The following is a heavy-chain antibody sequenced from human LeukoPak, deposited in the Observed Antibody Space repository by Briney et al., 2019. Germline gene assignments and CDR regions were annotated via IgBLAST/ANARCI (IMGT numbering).Heavy chain of an antibody. V-gene: IGHV4-39*07. CDR3: ARGFTIFGLLYFDY. CDR2: INRSGST. J-gene: IGHJ4*02. Sequence: PSETLSLTCTVSGGSISSSSYSWGWIRQPPGKGLEWIGEINRSGSTNYNPSLKSRVTISVDTSKNQFSLKLSSVTAADTAVYYCARGFTIFGLLYFDYWGQGTLVTVSS. D-gene: IGHD3-3*01. CDR1: GGSISSSSYS.